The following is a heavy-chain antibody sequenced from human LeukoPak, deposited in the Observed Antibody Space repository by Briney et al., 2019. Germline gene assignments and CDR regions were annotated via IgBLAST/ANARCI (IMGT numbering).Heavy chain of an antibody. CDR3: ARVRDAYNYFHY. Sequence: GGSLRLSCAASGFTFSSYWMHWVRQAPGKGLVWVSRINSDGGSTSYADSVKGRFTISRDNAKNSLYLQMNSLRAEDTAVYYCARVRDAYNYFHYWGQGTLVTVSS. CDR2: INSDGGST. CDR1: GFTFSSYW. D-gene: IGHD1-14*01. J-gene: IGHJ4*02. V-gene: IGHV3-74*01.